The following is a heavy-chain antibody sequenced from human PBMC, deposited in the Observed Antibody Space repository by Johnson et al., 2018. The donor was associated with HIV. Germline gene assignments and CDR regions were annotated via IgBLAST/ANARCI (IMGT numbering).Heavy chain of an antibody. Sequence: QEQLVESGGGLVQPGRSLRLSCAASGFTFSRHAMHWVRQAPGKGLEWVALISYAGSNKYYADSVKGRFTISRDNSKNTLYLQMHSLRAEDTAVYYCAKDLGDAVGTTHDAFDIWGQGTTVTVSS. V-gene: IGHV3-30-3*01. CDR3: AKDLGDAVGTTHDAFDI. J-gene: IGHJ3*02. CDR2: ISYAGSNK. D-gene: IGHD1-26*01. CDR1: GFTFSRHA.